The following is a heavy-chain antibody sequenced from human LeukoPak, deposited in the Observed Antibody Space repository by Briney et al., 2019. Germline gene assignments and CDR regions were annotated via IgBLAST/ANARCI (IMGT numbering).Heavy chain of an antibody. CDR3: ARGEDGYNNAWFDP. D-gene: IGHD5-24*01. CDR2: IYTSGST. CDR1: GGSISSGSYY. Sequence: PSQTLSLTCTVSGGSISSGSYYWSWIRQPAGKGLEWIGRIYTSGSTNYNPSLKSRVTISVDTSKNQFSLKLSSVTAADTAVYYCARGEDGYNNAWFDPWGQGTLVTVSS. J-gene: IGHJ5*02. V-gene: IGHV4-61*02.